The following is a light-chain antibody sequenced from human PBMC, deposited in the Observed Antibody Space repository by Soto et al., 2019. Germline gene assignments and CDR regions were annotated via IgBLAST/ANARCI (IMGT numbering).Light chain of an antibody. CDR1: QNVHNN. CDR2: SVF. J-gene: IGKJ4*01. CDR3: QQYNDWPLT. Sequence: EIEMTQSPATLSVSPGGRATLSCRASQNVHNNLAWYQQKPGQAPRLLIYSVFARATGIPARFSGSGSGTEFTLTISSLQSEDFVVYYCQQYNDWPLTFGGGTKVEI. V-gene: IGKV3-15*01.